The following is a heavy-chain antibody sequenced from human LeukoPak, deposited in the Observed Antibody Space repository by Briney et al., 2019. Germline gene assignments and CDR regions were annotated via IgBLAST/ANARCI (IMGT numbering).Heavy chain of an antibody. CDR1: GFTVSRYY. V-gene: IGHV3-53*01. CDR2: IYSGGST. D-gene: IGHD2-21*02. Sequence: GGSLRLSCAASGFTVSRYYINWVRQAPGKGLEWVSVIYSGGSTYYADSVKGRFTISRDNSKNTLYLQMNSLRAEDTAVYYCARGDSVVTAAYWGQGTLVTVSS. CDR3: ARGDSVVTAAY. J-gene: IGHJ4*02.